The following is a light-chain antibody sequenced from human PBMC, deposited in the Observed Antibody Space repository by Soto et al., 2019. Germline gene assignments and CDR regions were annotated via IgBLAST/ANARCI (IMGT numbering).Light chain of an antibody. CDR1: QSISSY. CDR3: QQSYTTPFT. V-gene: IGKV1-39*01. J-gene: IGKJ3*01. Sequence: DIQMTQSPSSLSASVGDRVTITCRASQSISSYLNWYQQKPGKAPKVLIYAASTLQSGVPSRFSGSGAGNDFTLTISRLQPEDFATYFCQQSYTTPFTFGPGTKVDIK. CDR2: AAS.